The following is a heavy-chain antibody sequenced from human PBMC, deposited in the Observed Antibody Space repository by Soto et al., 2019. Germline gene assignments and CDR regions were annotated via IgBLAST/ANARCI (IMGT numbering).Heavy chain of an antibody. V-gene: IGHV1-18*01. CDR2: VNAYNGNT. D-gene: IGHD6-13*01. Sequence: QVQLVQSGSEVKKPGASVKVSCKASGYTFTSFGVNWVRQAPGQGLEWMGWVNAYNGNTNYAQKSQDRVTLTADTSTSTAYMEVKSLRSDDTAVYYCATGAAGIAAHVIGDQGTLVTVSS. CDR3: ATGAAGIAAHVI. CDR1: GYTFTSFG. J-gene: IGHJ4*02.